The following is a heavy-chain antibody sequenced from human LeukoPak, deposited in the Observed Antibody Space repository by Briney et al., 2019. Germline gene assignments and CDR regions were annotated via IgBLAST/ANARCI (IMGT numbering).Heavy chain of an antibody. V-gene: IGHV1-69*05. CDR1: GGTFSSYA. CDR2: IIPIFGTA. CDR3: VRVGGYSYGFWFDP. D-gene: IGHD5-18*01. J-gene: IGHJ5*02. Sequence: SVKVSCKASGGTFSSYAISWVRQAPGQGLEWMGRIIPIFGTANYAQKFQGRVTITTDESTSTAYMELSSLRSEDTAVYYCVRVGGYSYGFWFDPWGQGTLVTVSS.